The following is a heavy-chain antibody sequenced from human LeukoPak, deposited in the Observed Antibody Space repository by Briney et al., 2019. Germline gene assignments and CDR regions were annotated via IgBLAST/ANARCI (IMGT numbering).Heavy chain of an antibody. V-gene: IGHV3-30-3*01. CDR1: GFTFRNYV. CDR3: ARGGYYGSGSPPSLYFDY. Sequence: GGSLRLSCAASGFTFRNYVIHWVRQAPGKGLEWVAVTSSDLNVKSYADSVKGRFTISRDNSRSTLYLQMNSLRPEDTAIYYCARGGYYGSGSPPSLYFDYWGQGTLVTVSS. CDR2: TSSDLNVK. D-gene: IGHD3-10*01. J-gene: IGHJ4*02.